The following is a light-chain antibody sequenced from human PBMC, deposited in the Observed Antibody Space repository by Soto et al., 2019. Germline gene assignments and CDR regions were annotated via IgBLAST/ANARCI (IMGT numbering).Light chain of an antibody. CDR3: QQYDNSPWT. J-gene: IGKJ1*01. CDR2: GAS. V-gene: IGKV3-20*01. CDR1: QSVSSGY. Sequence: ENVLMQSPGTLSLSPGKGATLSCRASQSVSSGYLAWYQQKPGQAPRLLIYGASSRATGIPDRFSGGGSGTDFTLTISRLVPEDFAVYNCQQYDNSPWTFGQGTKVEIK.